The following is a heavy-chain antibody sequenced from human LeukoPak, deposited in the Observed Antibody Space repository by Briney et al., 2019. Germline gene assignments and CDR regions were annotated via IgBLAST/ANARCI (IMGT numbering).Heavy chain of an antibody. CDR3: ARDYGPKGFDY. D-gene: IGHD3-16*01. CDR1: GGSIYSSNYY. Sequence: SETLSLTCTVSGGSIYSSNYYWGWIRQPPGKGLEWIGYIYYSESTNYNPSLKSRVTISVDTSKNRLSLKLRSVTAADTAIYYCARDYGPKGFDYWGQGTLITVSS. J-gene: IGHJ4*02. CDR2: IYYSEST. V-gene: IGHV4-61*05.